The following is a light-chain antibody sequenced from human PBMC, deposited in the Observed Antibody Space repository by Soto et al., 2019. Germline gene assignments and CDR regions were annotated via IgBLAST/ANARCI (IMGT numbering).Light chain of an antibody. V-gene: IGKV1D-16*01. CDR2: AAY. J-gene: IGKJ4*01. Sequence: DVQKTQSPSSLSASVGDRVTITCRASQDINSWLALYQQKPGNAPKSLIYAAYSLQTGVPSRFSGSESGTQFTLTISNLQPEDSATYYCQQDNIYPLTFGGGTKVEIK. CDR1: QDINSW. CDR3: QQDNIYPLT.